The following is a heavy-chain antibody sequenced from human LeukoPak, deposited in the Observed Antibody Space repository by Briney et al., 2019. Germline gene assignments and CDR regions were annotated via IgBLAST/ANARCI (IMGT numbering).Heavy chain of an antibody. J-gene: IGHJ5*02. V-gene: IGHV3-20*04. CDR2: INWNGGST. D-gene: IGHD5-12*01. CDR1: GFTFDDYG. CDR3: ARDWGRYSGYDYNWFDP. Sequence: GGSLRLSCAASGFTFDDYGMSWVRQAPGKGLEWVSGINWNGGSTGYADSVKGRFTISRDNAKNSLYPQMNSLRAEDTALYYCARDWGRYSGYDYNWFDPWGQGTLVTVSS.